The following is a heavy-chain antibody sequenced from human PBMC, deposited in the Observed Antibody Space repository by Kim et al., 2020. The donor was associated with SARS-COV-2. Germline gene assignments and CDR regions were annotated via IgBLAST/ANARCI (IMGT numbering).Heavy chain of an antibody. Sequence: ASVKVSYKSSGYTFTSYGMNWVRQAPGQGLEWMGWISADSGDTKYAQKLQDRVTMTTDTSTRTVYMELRNLKFNDTAVYYCARGDRYYPQQYDMDIWGQGTTVIVSS. V-gene: IGHV1-18*01. J-gene: IGHJ6*02. CDR1: GYTFTSYG. CDR2: ISADSGDT. D-gene: IGHD3-10*01. CDR3: ARGDRYYPQQYDMDI.